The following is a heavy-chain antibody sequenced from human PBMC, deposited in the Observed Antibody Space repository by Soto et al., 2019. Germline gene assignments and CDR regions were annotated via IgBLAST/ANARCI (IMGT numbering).Heavy chain of an antibody. Sequence: GGSLRLSCTASGFTLQNHAMAWVRQAPGKGLEWVSTLIGGHYGTAYSYSVKGRFTVSRDNSKNCLYLQMNSLGVEDTAMYFCAKGKSTGDIDWFDPWGQGSLVTVSS. V-gene: IGHV3-23*01. D-gene: IGHD3-10*01. J-gene: IGHJ5*02. CDR2: LIGGHYGT. CDR3: AKGKSTGDIDWFDP. CDR1: GFTLQNHA.